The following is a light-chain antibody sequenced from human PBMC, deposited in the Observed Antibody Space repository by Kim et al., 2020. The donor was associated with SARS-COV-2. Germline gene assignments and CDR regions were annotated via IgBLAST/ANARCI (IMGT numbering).Light chain of an antibody. J-gene: IGKJ2*01. CDR3: HQYNNWPYT. Sequence: SVSPGKRATLSCRASQSVSSNLVWYQQKPGQAPRLLIYGASTRATGIPARFSGSGSGTEFTLTISSLQSEDFAVYYCHQYNNWPYTFGQGTKLEI. V-gene: IGKV3-15*01. CDR2: GAS. CDR1: QSVSSN.